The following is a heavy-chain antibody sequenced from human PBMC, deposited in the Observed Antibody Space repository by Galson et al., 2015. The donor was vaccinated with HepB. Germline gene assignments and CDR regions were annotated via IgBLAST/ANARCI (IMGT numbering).Heavy chain of an antibody. Sequence: SLRLSCAASGFTFSSFWMSWVRQAPGKGLGWVANIKQDGSEKYYVDYLKGRFTISRDNANNSLYLQMNSLRAEDTAVYYCARETGGGYGDAADYWGQGTLVTVSS. CDR3: ARETGGGYGDAADY. CDR1: GFTFSSFW. J-gene: IGHJ4*02. V-gene: IGHV3-7*03. D-gene: IGHD4-17*01. CDR2: IKQDGSEK.